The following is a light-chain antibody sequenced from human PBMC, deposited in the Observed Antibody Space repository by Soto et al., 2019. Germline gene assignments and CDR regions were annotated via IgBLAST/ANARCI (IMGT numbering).Light chain of an antibody. CDR1: QSVLYSSNNNNY. CDR3: QQYYTTPPT. Sequence: DIVMTQSPDSLTVPLGERATINCKSSQSVLYSSNNNNYLAWYQHKPGQPPKLLIYWASTRESGVPDRFSGSGSGTDFTLTISSLQAEDVAVYYCQQYYTTPPTFGQGTKVEIK. CDR2: WAS. J-gene: IGKJ1*01. V-gene: IGKV4-1*01.